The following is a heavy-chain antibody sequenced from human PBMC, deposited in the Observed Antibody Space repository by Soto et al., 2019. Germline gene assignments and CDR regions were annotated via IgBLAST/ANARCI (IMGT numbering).Heavy chain of an antibody. CDR2: IIPIFGTA. D-gene: IGHD3-22*01. J-gene: IGHJ2*01. V-gene: IGHV1-69*01. CDR3: ARAHYDSSGYYYVWYFDL. Sequence: QVQLVQSGAEVKKPGSSVKVSCKASGGTFSSYAISWVRQAPGQGLEWMGGIIPIFGTANYAQKFQGRVTITADESTSTAYLELSSLRSEDTAVYYCARAHYDSSGYYYVWYFDLWGRGTLVTVSS. CDR1: GGTFSSYA.